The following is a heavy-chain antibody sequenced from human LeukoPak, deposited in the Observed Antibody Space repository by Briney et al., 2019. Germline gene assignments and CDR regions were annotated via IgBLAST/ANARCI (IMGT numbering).Heavy chain of an antibody. D-gene: IGHD3-10*01. CDR3: AKDPYRASSGLVDY. Sequence: GGSLRLSCAASRFTFSNYAMSWVRQAPGKGLEWVSGISSSGGSTDYADSVKGRFTISRDNSKNTLYLQMNSLRAEDTAVYYCAKDPYRASSGLVDYWGQGTLVTVSS. V-gene: IGHV3-23*01. J-gene: IGHJ4*02. CDR1: RFTFSNYA. CDR2: ISSSGGST.